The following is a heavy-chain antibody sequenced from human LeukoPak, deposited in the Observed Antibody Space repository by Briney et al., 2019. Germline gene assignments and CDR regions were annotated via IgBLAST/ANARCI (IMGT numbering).Heavy chain of an antibody. Sequence: SQTLSLTCGISGDSVSSNSAAWNWIRQSQTRGLEWLGRTHYRSKWSQDYARSVRGRITINVDTSKNQFSLQLSSVTPDDTAVYFCVREGGRYGGYDLDYWGQGTLVTVSS. D-gene: IGHD5-12*01. CDR2: THYRSKWSQ. CDR3: VREGGRYGGYDLDY. J-gene: IGHJ4*02. V-gene: IGHV6-1*01. CDR1: GDSVSSNSAA.